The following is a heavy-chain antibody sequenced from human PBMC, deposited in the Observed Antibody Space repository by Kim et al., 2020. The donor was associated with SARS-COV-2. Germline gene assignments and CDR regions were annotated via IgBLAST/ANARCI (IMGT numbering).Heavy chain of an antibody. V-gene: IGHV3-66*01. Sequence: GGSLRLSCAASGFTVSSNYMSWIRQAPGKGLEWVSFIHSGDGAHYADSVKDRFSISRDDSKNTLYLQMNGLRTEDTAVYYCARDIAGGDRTAFGYWGQGT. CDR2: IHSGDGA. D-gene: IGHD3-16*01. J-gene: IGHJ4*02. CDR3: ARDIAGGDRTAFGY. CDR1: GFTVSSNY.